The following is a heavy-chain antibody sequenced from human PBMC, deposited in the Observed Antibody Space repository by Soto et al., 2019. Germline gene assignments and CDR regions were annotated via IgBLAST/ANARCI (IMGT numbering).Heavy chain of an antibody. J-gene: IGHJ3*01. D-gene: IGHD3-3*01. CDR3: ARDRITTRGDDFDL. CDR1: GGTFSTYI. CDR2: IISIPDIT. Sequence: QVQLVQSGAEVRKPGSSVKVSCKAPGGTFSTYIISWVRQAPGQGLEWMGRIISIPDITNYAQKFQGRVTVTADRSTSTAYMELTSLKSEDTAVYYCARDRITTRGDDFDLWGQGTMVTVSS. V-gene: IGHV1-69*08.